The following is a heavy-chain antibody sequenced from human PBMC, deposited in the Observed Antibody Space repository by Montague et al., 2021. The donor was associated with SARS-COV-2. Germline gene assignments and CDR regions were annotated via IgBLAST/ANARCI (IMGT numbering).Heavy chain of an antibody. Sequence: SETLSLTCTSPVCSISSDYWSWIRQPPGKGLEWIGDIYYSGSTNFNPSLKSRVTISVDTSKNQFSLKLNSVTAADTAAYYCAATDYFASGKYDFWGQGTWVTVSS. CDR2: IYYSGST. CDR3: AATDYFASGKYDF. J-gene: IGHJ4*02. V-gene: IGHV4-59*08. CDR1: VCSISSDY. D-gene: IGHD3-10*01.